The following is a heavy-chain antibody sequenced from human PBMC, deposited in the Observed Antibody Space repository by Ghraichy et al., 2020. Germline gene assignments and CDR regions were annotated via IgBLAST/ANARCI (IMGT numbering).Heavy chain of an antibody. Sequence: ASVKVSCKASGYTFTSHGISWVRQAPGQGLEWMGWISAYNGNTNYAQNLQGRVTMTTDTSTSTAYMELRSLRSDDTAVYYCARARRNWNYNWFDPWGQGTLVTVSS. CDR2: ISAYNGNT. J-gene: IGHJ5*02. D-gene: IGHD1-1*01. CDR3: ARARRNWNYNWFDP. V-gene: IGHV1-18*04. CDR1: GYTFTSHG.